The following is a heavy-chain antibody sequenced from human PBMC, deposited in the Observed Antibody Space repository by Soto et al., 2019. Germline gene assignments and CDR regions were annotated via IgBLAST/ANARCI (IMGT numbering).Heavy chain of an antibody. V-gene: IGHV1-18*01. CDR1: GYTFTSYG. CDR2: ISAYNGNT. D-gene: IGHD3-9*01. CDR3: ARVPVVLRYFDWPQVDY. Sequence: ASVKVSCKASGYTFTSYGISWVRQAPGQGLEWMGWISAYNGNTSYAQKLQGRVTMTTDTSTSTAYMELRSLRSDDTAVYYCARVPVVLRYFDWPQVDYWGQGTLVTVSS. J-gene: IGHJ4*02.